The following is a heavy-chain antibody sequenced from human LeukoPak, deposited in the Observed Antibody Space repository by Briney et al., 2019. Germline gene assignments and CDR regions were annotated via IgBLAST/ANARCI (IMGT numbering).Heavy chain of an antibody. V-gene: IGHV3-23*01. Sequence: GGSLRLSCAASGFTFTTYAMGWVRQAPGKGLEWVSSISGSGGSTYHADSVKGRFTISRDNAKNTLYLQMNSLRVEDTAVYYCAKEERITMIVVGFGDWGQGTLVTVSS. CDR3: AKEERITMIVVGFGD. CDR1: GFTFTTYA. J-gene: IGHJ4*02. D-gene: IGHD3-22*01. CDR2: ISGSGGST.